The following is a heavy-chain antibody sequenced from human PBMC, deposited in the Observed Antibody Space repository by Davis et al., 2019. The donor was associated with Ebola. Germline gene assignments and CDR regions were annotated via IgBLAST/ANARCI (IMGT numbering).Heavy chain of an antibody. Sequence: GGSLRLSCKGSGYSFTSYWIGWVRQMPGKGLEWMGIIYPGDSDTRYSPSFQGQVTISADKSISTAYLQWSSLKASDTAMYYCARHFPPENYYDSSGYYYPYYYYGMDVWGQGTTVTVSS. J-gene: IGHJ6*02. V-gene: IGHV5-51*01. CDR3: ARHFPPENYYDSSGYYYPYYYYGMDV. CDR2: IYPGDSDT. CDR1: GYSFTSYW. D-gene: IGHD3-22*01.